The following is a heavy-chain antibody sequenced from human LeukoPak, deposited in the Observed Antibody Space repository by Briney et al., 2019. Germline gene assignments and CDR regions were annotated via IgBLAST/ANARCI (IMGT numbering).Heavy chain of an antibody. Sequence: PGGSLRLSCAASGFTFSSYAMHWVRQAPGKGLEWVAVIWYDGSNKYYADSVKGRFTISRDNSKNTLYLQMNSLRAEDTAVYYCARWGTTEYYFDYWGQGTLVTVSS. D-gene: IGHD3-16*01. CDR3: ARWGTTEYYFDY. CDR2: IWYDGSNK. V-gene: IGHV3-33*08. J-gene: IGHJ4*02. CDR1: GFTFSSYA.